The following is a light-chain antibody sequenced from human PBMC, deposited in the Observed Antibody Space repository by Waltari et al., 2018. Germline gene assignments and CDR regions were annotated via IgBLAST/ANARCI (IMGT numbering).Light chain of an antibody. CDR3: QQCYGTPYT. CDR2: DAS. CDR1: RGISNS. Sequence: DIQMTQSPSSLSASVGDRVIITCRASRGISNSLAWYQQKPGKAPNLLLYDASRLETGVPSRFSGSGSGTDYTLTISRLQPEDFATYYCQQCYGTPYTFGQGTKLEIK. J-gene: IGKJ2*01. V-gene: IGKV1-NL1*01.